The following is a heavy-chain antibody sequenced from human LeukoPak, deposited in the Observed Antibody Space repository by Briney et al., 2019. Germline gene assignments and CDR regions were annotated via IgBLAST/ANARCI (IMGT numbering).Heavy chain of an antibody. CDR1: GFTFSSYG. J-gene: IGHJ4*02. Sequence: PGRSLRLSCAASGFTFSSYGMHWVRQAPGEGLEWVAVIWYDGSNKYYADSVKGRFTISRDNSKNTLYLQMNSLRAEDTAVYYCARDYRAVAGYYFDYWGQGTLVTVSS. D-gene: IGHD6-19*01. CDR3: ARDYRAVAGYYFDY. V-gene: IGHV3-33*01. CDR2: IWYDGSNK.